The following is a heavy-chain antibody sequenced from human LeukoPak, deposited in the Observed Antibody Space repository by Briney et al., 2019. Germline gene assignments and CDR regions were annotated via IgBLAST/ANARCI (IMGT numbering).Heavy chain of an antibody. CDR3: ARQVLGYSSSSHWFDP. J-gene: IGHJ5*02. CDR1: GYSFTSYW. Sequence: GESLKISCKGSGYSFTSYWIGWVRQMPGKGLEWMGIIYPGDSDTRCSPSFQGQVTISADKSISTAYLQWSSLKASDTAMYYCARQVLGYSSSSHWFDPWGQGTLVTVSS. D-gene: IGHD6-6*01. V-gene: IGHV5-51*01. CDR2: IYPGDSDT.